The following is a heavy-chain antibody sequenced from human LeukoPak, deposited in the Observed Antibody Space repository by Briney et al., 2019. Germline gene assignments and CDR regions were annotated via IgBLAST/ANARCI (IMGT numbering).Heavy chain of an antibody. CDR2: IYYSGST. J-gene: IGHJ3*02. CDR3: AGVAYCGGDCTHPAAFDI. Sequence: SQTLSLTCTVSGGSISSGGYYWSWIRQHPGKGLEWIGYIYYSGSTYYSPSLKSRVTISVDTSKNQFSLKLSSVTAADTAVYYCAGVAYCGGDCTHPAAFDIWGQGTMVTVSS. D-gene: IGHD2-21*02. V-gene: IGHV4-31*03. CDR1: GGSISSGGYY.